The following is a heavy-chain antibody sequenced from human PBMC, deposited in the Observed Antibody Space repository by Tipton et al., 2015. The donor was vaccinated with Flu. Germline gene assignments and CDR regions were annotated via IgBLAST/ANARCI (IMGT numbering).Heavy chain of an antibody. D-gene: IGHD1-26*01. CDR3: AREGGSYPTYYYYYGMDV. J-gene: IGHJ6*02. Sequence: TLSLTCTVSGGSISSYYWSWIRQPAGKGLEWIGRIYTSGSTNYNPSLKSRVTMSVDTSKNQFSLKLSSVTAADTAVYYCAREGGSYPTYYYYYGMDVWGQGTTVTVSS. V-gene: IGHV4-4*07. CDR2: IYTSGST. CDR1: GGSISSYY.